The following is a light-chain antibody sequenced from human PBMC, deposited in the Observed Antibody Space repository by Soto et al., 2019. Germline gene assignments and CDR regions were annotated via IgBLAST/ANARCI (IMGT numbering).Light chain of an antibody. CDR3: QSYDNSLRARV. CDR2: VNT. J-gene: IGLJ3*02. V-gene: IGLV1-40*01. Sequence: QSVLTQPPSVSGALGQRVTISCTGSSSNIGAGYDVHWYQQLPGSAPELLIYVNTNRPSGVPDRFSGSSSGASASLAITGLHAEDEADYYCQSYDNSLRARVFGGGPKLTVL. CDR1: SSNIGAGYD.